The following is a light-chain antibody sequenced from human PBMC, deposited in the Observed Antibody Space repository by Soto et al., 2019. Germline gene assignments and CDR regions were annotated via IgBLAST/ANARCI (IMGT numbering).Light chain of an antibody. CDR2: DVS. J-gene: IGLJ1*01. Sequence: HSVLTQPASVSGSPGQSITISCTGKSSDVGGYNYVSWYQQHPGKAPKLMIYDVSNRPSGVSNRFSGSKSGNTASLTISGLQAEDEADYYCSSYTSSSTRVFGTGTKVTVL. CDR3: SSYTSSSTRV. CDR1: SSDVGGYNY. V-gene: IGLV2-14*01.